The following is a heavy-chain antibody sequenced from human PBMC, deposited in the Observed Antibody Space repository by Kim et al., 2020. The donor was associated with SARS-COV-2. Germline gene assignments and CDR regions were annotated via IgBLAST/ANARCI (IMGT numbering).Heavy chain of an antibody. Sequence: SETLSLTCTVSGGSINSGDYYWSWIRQPPGKGLEWIGHVSYSGNTYYNPSLNSRPSISLDTSQNHFSLKLSSVTAADTAVYYCARVSRTGFNIFFDSWGRGTLVTVSS. V-gene: IGHV4-30-4*01. CDR2: VSYSGNT. CDR3: ARVSRTGFNIFFDS. D-gene: IGHD6-13*01. CDR1: GGSINSGDYY. J-gene: IGHJ4*02.